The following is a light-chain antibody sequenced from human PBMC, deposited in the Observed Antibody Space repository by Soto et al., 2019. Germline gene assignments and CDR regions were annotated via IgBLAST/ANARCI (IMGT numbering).Light chain of an antibody. V-gene: IGKV2-28*01. J-gene: IGKJ2*01. CDR2: LGS. Sequence: DIVMTQSPLSLPVTPGEPASISCRSSQRLLHSVGYNYLDWYLQKPGQSPQLLIFLGSNRASGVPDRFSGSGSGTDFTLKISRVEAEDVGVYYCMQALQTPYTFGQGTKLEIK. CDR3: MQALQTPYT. CDR1: QRLLHSVGYNY.